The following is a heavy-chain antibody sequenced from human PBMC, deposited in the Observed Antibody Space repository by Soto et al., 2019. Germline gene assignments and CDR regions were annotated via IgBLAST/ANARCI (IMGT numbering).Heavy chain of an antibody. Sequence: GGFLRLSCAASGFTFSSYAMSWVRQAPGKGLEWVSAISGSGGSTYYADSVKGRFTISRDNSKNTLYLQMNSLRAEDTAVYYCASDIVVDSSSWYAPMDVWGKGTTVTVSS. CDR3: ASDIVVDSSSWYAPMDV. CDR1: GFTFSSYA. CDR2: ISGSGGST. D-gene: IGHD6-13*01. J-gene: IGHJ6*03. V-gene: IGHV3-23*01.